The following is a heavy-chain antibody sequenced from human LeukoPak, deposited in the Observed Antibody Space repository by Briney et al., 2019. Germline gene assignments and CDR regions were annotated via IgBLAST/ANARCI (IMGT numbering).Heavy chain of an antibody. CDR2: INHSGST. V-gene: IGHV4-34*01. CDR1: GGSFTSYY. Sequence: SETLSLTCAVYGGSFTSYYWSWIRQPPGKGLEWIGEINHSGSTNYNPSLKSRVTISADTSKNQFSLKLSSVTAADTAVYYCARGSGDAEFDYWGQGTLVTVSS. CDR3: ARGSGDAEFDY. J-gene: IGHJ4*02. D-gene: IGHD4-17*01.